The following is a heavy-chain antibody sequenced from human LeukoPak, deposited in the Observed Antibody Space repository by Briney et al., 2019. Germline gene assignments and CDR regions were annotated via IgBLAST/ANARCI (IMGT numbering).Heavy chain of an antibody. Sequence: GGSLRLSCAACGFSFNNYWMHWVRQVPGKGLVWVSRIIEDGSVKSYADSVKGRFTISRDNSKNTVSLQMNSLRAEDTAVYYCVRDLILVDTPGDDFDYWGQGALVTVSS. D-gene: IGHD4-23*01. V-gene: IGHV3-74*01. J-gene: IGHJ4*02. CDR1: GFSFNNYW. CDR3: VRDLILVDTPGDDFDY. CDR2: IIEDGSVK.